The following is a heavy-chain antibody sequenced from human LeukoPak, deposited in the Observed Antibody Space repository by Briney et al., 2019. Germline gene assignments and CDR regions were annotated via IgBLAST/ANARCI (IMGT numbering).Heavy chain of an antibody. Sequence: GGSLRLSCAASGFTFSSYGMHWVRQAPGKGLEWVAFIRYDGSNKHYADSVKGRFTISRDNSKNTLYLQMNSLRAEDTAVYYCAKMYCSSTSCYSGWAYFDYWGQGTLVTVSS. CDR1: GFTFSSYG. CDR3: AKMYCSSTSCYSGWAYFDY. CDR2: IRYDGSNK. J-gene: IGHJ4*02. V-gene: IGHV3-30*02. D-gene: IGHD2-2*01.